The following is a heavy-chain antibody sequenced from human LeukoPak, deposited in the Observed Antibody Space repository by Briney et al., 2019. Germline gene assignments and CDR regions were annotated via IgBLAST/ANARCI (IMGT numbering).Heavy chain of an antibody. J-gene: IGHJ3*02. Sequence: PSETLSLTCTVSGGSISSYYRSWIRQPAGKGLEWIGRIYTSGSTNYNPSLKSRVTMSVNTSKNQFSLKLSSVTAADTAVYYCAKSNGYGLIDIWGQGTMVTVSS. CDR3: AKSNGYGLIDI. D-gene: IGHD3-10*01. CDR2: IYTSGST. CDR1: GGSISSYY. V-gene: IGHV4-4*07.